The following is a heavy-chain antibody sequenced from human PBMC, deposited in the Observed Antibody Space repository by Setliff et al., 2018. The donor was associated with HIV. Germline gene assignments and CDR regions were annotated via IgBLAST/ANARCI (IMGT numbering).Heavy chain of an antibody. J-gene: IGHJ3*02. D-gene: IGHD2-15*01. Sequence: SETLSLTCSVSGGSMSPYYWTWIRQPAGGGLEWIGRIYPTGSTIYNPSLRSRVTMSVVTSKNQFSLRLSSVTAADTAVYYCARVFPPIRGAPFGTPPGAFDIWGQGTMVTVS. CDR2: IYPTGST. CDR3: ARVFPPIRGAPFGTPPGAFDI. CDR1: GGSMSPYY. V-gene: IGHV4-4*07.